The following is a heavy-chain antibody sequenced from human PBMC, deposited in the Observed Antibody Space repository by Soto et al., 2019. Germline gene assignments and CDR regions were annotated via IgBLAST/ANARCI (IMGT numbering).Heavy chain of an antibody. CDR3: VKALSVKFYFDY. V-gene: IGHV3-33*03. CDR1: GFTFSSYG. Sequence: GGSLRLSCAASGFTFSSYGMHWVRQAPGKGLEWVAVIWYDGSNKYYADSVKGRFTISRDKSKKTLYLQMNSLRAEDTAVYYCVKALSVKFYFDYWDQGTLVTVSS. D-gene: IGHD3-16*02. CDR2: IWYDGSNK. J-gene: IGHJ4*01.